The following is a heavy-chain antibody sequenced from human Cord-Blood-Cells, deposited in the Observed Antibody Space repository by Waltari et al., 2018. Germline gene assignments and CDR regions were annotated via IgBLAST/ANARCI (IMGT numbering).Heavy chain of an antibody. CDR3: ARLTQLTGDAFDI. CDR2: IYYSGST. CDR1: GGSISSSSYY. Sequence: QLQLQESGPGLVKPSETLSLTCTVSGGSISSSSYYWGWIRQPPGKGLEWIGSIYYSGSTYYNPSLKSRVTISVDTSKNQFSLKLSSVTAADTAVYYCARLTQLTGDAFDIWGQGTMVTVSS. D-gene: IGHD7-27*01. J-gene: IGHJ3*02. V-gene: IGHV4-39*01.